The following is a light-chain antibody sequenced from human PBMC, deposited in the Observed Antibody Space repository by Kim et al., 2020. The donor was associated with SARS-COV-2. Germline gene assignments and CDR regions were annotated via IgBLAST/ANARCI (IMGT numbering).Light chain of an antibody. J-gene: IGLJ2*01. Sequence: ELTQPPSASGTPGQRVTISCSGSSSNIGSSYVYWYQQLPGTAPKLLIYRNNQRPSGVPDRFSGYKSGTSASLAISGLRSEDEADYYCAAWDDSLSGVVFGGGTQLTVL. V-gene: IGLV1-47*01. CDR1: SSNIGSSY. CDR2: RNN. CDR3: AAWDDSLSGVV.